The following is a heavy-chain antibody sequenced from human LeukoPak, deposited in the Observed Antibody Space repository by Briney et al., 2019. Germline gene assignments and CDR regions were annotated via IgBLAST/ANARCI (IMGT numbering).Heavy chain of an antibody. D-gene: IGHD6-13*01. CDR2: IKKDGSEK. J-gene: IGHJ2*01. V-gene: IGHV3-7*01. Sequence: GGSLRLSCAASGFTFSSYWMSWVRQAPGKGLEWVANIKKDGSEKYYVDSVKGRFTISRDNAKTSLYLQMNSLRAGDTAVYYCARAAYSSTWYSRYFDLWGRGTLVTVSS. CDR1: GFTFSSYW. CDR3: ARAAYSSTWYSRYFDL.